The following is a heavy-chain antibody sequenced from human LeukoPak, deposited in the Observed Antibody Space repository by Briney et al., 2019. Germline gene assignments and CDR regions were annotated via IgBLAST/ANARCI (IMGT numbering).Heavy chain of an antibody. D-gene: IGHD7-27*01. CDR2: IYSGGST. V-gene: IGHV3-66*01. CDR1: GFTVSSNY. CDR3: ARESLIWGRDYYYGMDV. J-gene: IGHJ6*02. Sequence: GGSLRLSCAASGFTVSSNYMSWVRQAPGKGLGWVSVIYSGGSTYYADSVKGRFTISRDNSKNTLYLQMNSLRAEDTAVYYCARESLIWGRDYYYGMDVWGQGTTVTVSS.